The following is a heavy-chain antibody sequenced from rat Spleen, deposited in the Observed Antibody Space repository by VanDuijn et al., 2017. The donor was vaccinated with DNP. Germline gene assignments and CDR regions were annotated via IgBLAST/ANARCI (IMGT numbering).Heavy chain of an antibody. CDR3: ARGSTSIYWYFDF. D-gene: IGHD3-1*01. Sequence: EVQLVESGGGLVQPGRSLKLSCAASGFTFSDYYMAWVRQAPKKGLEWVAAISPSGSRTYYLDSVKGRFTISRDDAKSSPYLQMNSLKPEETATYYCARGSTSIYWYFDFWGPGTMVTVSS. CDR1: GFTFSDYY. V-gene: IGHV5-7*01. CDR2: ISPSGSRT. J-gene: IGHJ1*01.